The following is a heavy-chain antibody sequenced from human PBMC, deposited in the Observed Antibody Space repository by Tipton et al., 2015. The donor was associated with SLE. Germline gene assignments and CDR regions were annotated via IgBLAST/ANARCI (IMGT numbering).Heavy chain of an antibody. CDR1: GYSISSGYY. Sequence: TLSLTCAVSGYSISSGYYWCWVRQPSARGLEWFGSIYHSGSTDYNPSLKSRVTISVDTSNNQFSLQLRSVTAADTAVYYCARFLIVVAEFDYWGQGTLVTGTS. CDR3: ARFLIVVAEFDY. CDR2: IYHSGST. V-gene: IGHV4-38-2*01. D-gene: IGHD3-22*01. J-gene: IGHJ4*02.